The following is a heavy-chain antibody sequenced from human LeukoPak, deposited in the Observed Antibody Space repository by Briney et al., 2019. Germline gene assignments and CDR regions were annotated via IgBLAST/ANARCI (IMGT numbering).Heavy chain of an antibody. CDR1: GFTFSSFS. V-gene: IGHV3-7*01. Sequence: GGSLRLSCAATGFTFSSFSMHWVRQAPGKGLEWVANMRQDGGEKYYVDSVKGRFTISRDNAKNSLYLQMSSLRGEDTAVYYCARNLHDYWGQGTLVTVSS. J-gene: IGHJ4*02. CDR3: ARNLHDY. CDR2: MRQDGGEK.